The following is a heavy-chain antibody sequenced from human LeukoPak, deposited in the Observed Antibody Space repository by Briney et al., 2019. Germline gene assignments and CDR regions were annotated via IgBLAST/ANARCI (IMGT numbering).Heavy chain of an antibody. CDR2: ISSSSSYI. CDR1: GFTFSSYS. Sequence: GSLRLSCAASGFTFSSYSMNWVRQAPGKGLEWVSSISSSSSYIYYADSVKGRFTISRDNAKNSLYLQMNSLRAEDTAVYYCAREVVYYDSSGYYSPDAFDIWGQGTTVTVSS. CDR3: AREVVYYDSSGYYSPDAFDI. J-gene: IGHJ3*02. V-gene: IGHV3-21*01. D-gene: IGHD3-22*01.